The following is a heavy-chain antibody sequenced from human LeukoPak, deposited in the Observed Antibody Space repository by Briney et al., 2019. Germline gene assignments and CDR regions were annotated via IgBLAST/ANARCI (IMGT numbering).Heavy chain of an antibody. J-gene: IGHJ4*02. V-gene: IGHV3-11*04. CDR2: INSAGNNI. CDR3: ATSRVFDH. Sequence: GGSLRLSCVASGFTFSDYFMSWIRQAPGKGLEWLSFINSAGNNIYYADSVKGRFTISRDNSKDTLYLEMNSLRVEDTAIYYCATSRVFDHWGQGTLVAVSS. CDR1: GFTFSDYF.